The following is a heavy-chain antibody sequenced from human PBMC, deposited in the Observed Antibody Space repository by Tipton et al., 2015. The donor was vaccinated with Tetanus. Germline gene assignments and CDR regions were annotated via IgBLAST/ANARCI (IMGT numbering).Heavy chain of an antibody. D-gene: IGHD1-26*01. Sequence: SLRLSCEASGFTFSAYYMSWVRQAPGKGLEWVSAVSLSGDASFYADSVRGRFSISRDNSQNTLYLQMNSLRAEDTAVYYCASRGAYVGSYGSPLDYWGQGALVTVSS. J-gene: IGHJ4*02. CDR1: GFTFSAYY. V-gene: IGHV3-23*01. CDR3: ASRGAYVGSYGSPLDY. CDR2: VSLSGDAS.